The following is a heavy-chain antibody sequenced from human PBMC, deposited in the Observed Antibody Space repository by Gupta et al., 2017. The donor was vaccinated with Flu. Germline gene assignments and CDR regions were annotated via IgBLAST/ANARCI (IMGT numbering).Heavy chain of an antibody. D-gene: IGHD2-21*02. CDR3: VRLTPCGGDCYYFQH. V-gene: IGHV1-69*01. Sequence: QVQLVQSGAEVKKSGSSVKLSCKASGDTFSTYTFNWVRQAPGQGLEWMGGILPIIGATDYAQEFQGRVTITADESTSTAYMEFSSLRSDDTAVYYCVRLTPCGGDCYYFQHWGQGTQVTVSS. J-gene: IGHJ1*01. CDR1: GDTFSTYT. CDR2: ILPIIGAT.